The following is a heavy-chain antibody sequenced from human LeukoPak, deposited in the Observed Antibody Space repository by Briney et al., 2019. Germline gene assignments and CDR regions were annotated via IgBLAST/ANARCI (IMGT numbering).Heavy chain of an antibody. CDR1: GVSITTGGNY. J-gene: IGHJ4*02. D-gene: IGHD3-3*01. CDR3: AKESGLGFDS. Sequence: SETLSLTCTVSGVSITTGGNYWTWLRQLPERGLEWLGYTYYSGLTSYNPSLQSRLSISRDTSKNQFSLTLTSVTAADTAVYYCAKESGLGFDSWGQGGLVTVSS. CDR2: TYYSGLT. V-gene: IGHV4-31*03.